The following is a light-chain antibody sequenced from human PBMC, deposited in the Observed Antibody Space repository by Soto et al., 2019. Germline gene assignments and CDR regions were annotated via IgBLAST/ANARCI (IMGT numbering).Light chain of an antibody. V-gene: IGKV3-15*01. J-gene: IGKJ1*01. CDR1: QSITTN. Sequence: EVVMTQSPVTLSVSPGERATLSCRASQSITTNLAWYQQKPGQAPRLLIYGASTRSTGVPARFSGSGSGTQFTLTINRLQSEDFAVYYCQQYNDWPPKRTFGQGTKVDIK. CDR3: QQYNDWPPKRT. CDR2: GAS.